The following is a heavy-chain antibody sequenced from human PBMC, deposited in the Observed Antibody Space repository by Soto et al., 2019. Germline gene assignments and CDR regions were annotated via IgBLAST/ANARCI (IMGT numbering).Heavy chain of an antibody. CDR1: GFTFSSYA. D-gene: IGHD3-10*01. Sequence: EVQLLESGGGLVKRGGSLRLSCAASGFTFSSYAMSWVRQAPGKGLEWVSTTSSSGGSTYYADSVKGRFTISRDNSKNTFYLQMNSLRAEDMAVYYCAKDGGYGSGSYYSDDWGQGTLVTVSS. CDR3: AKDGGYGSGSYYSDD. CDR2: TSSSGGST. V-gene: IGHV3-23*01. J-gene: IGHJ4*02.